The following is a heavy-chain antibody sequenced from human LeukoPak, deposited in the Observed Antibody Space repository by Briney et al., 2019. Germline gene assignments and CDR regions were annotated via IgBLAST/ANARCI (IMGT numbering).Heavy chain of an antibody. CDR1: GFTFSSFW. Sequence: PGGSLRLSCAASGFTFSSFWMGWVRQAPGKGLEWVAVISYDGSNKYYADSVKGRFTISRDNSKNTLYLQMNSLRAEDTAVYYCARGTGEFDFDIWGQGTMVTVSS. CDR2: ISYDGSNK. CDR3: ARGTGEFDFDI. J-gene: IGHJ3*02. V-gene: IGHV3-30*03. D-gene: IGHD3-16*01.